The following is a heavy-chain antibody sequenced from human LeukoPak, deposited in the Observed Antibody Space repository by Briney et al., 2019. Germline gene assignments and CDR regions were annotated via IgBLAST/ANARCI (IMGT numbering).Heavy chain of an antibody. J-gene: IGHJ6*02. CDR3: ARGLHYNILTGGMDV. V-gene: IGHV4-34*01. D-gene: IGHD3-9*01. CDR2: MSHTGAT. Sequence: SEALSLTCAVFGGSFSGYYWSWIRQSPEKGLEWIGEMSHTGATNYNPSLKRRVTVSVDTSKQQFSLNLRSVTAADTAVYYCARGLHYNILTGGMDVWGQGTTVIVSS. CDR1: GGSFSGYY.